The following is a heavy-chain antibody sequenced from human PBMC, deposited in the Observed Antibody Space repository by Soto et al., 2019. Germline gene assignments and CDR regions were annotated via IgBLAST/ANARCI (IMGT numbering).Heavy chain of an antibody. D-gene: IGHD6-6*01. Sequence: GGSLRLSCAASGFTFSSYAMHWVRQAPGKGLEWVAVISYDGSNKYYADSVKGRFTISRDNSKNTLYLQMNSLRAEDTAVYYCARTDVRPINYGMDVWGQGTTVTVSS. CDR3: ARTDVRPINYGMDV. CDR1: GFTFSSYA. V-gene: IGHV3-30-3*01. J-gene: IGHJ6*02. CDR2: ISYDGSNK.